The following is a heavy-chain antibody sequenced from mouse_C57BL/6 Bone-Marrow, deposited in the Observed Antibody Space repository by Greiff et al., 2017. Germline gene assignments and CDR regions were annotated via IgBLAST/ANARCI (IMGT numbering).Heavy chain of an antibody. Sequence: QVQLQQSGAELAKPGASVKMSCKASGYTFTSYTMHWVNQRPGQGLEWIGYINPSSGYPKYNQKFKDKATLTSDKSSSTAYMQLISLTSEDSAVYYCARGELRLPVSYWGQGTLVTVSA. CDR1: GYTFTSYT. CDR2: INPSSGYP. CDR3: ARGELRLPVSY. D-gene: IGHD3-2*02. J-gene: IGHJ3*01. V-gene: IGHV1-4*01.